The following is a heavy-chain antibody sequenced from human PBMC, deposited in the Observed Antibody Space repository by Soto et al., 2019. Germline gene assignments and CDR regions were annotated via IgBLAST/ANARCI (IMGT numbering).Heavy chain of an antibody. D-gene: IGHD3-3*01. J-gene: IGHJ4*02. CDR2: ISYDGSDK. CDR3: ARHKRDLRFLEWSYYFDY. CDR1: GFTFSSYA. Sequence: GGSLRLSCAASGFTFSSYAMHWVRQALGKGLEWVAVISYDGSDKYYADSVKGRFTISRDNSKNTLYLQMNSLRTEDTAVYYCARHKRDLRFLEWSYYFDYWGQGTLVTVSS. V-gene: IGHV3-30-3*01.